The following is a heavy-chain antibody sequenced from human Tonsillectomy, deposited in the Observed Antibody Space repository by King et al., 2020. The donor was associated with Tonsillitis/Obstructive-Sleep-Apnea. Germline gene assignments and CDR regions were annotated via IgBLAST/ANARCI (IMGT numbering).Heavy chain of an antibody. D-gene: IGHD5-18*01. CDR2: IWYDGSNK. J-gene: IGHJ4*02. CDR3: ARVDTAMDGLAVEQFFDY. V-gene: IGHV3-33*01. Sequence: HVQLVESGGGVVQPGRSLRLSCAASGFTFSSYGMHWVRQAPGKGLEWVAVIWYDGSNKYYADSVKGRFTISRDNSKNTLYLQMNSLRAEDTAVYYCARVDTAMDGLAVEQFFDYWGQGTLVTVSS. CDR1: GFTFSSYG.